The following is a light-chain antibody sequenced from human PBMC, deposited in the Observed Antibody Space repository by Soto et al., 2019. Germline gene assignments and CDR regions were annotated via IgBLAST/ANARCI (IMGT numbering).Light chain of an antibody. CDR2: GAS. J-gene: IGKJ1*01. V-gene: IGKV3-15*01. CDR1: QSVSTN. CDR3: QQYNNWPRT. Sequence: DIVMTQSPATLSVSPGEGATLSCRASQSVSTNVAWYQQKPGQAPRLLIHGASTRATGIPGRFSGSESGTESGTEFTLTISSLQSEDFAVYYCQQYNNWPRTFGQWTKVEIK.